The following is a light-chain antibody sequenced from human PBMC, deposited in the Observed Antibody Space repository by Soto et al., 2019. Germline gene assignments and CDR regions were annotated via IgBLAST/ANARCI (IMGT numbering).Light chain of an antibody. J-gene: IGKJ4*01. Sequence: DIQMTQSPSSLSASLGDRFTITCLASQNIRSNLNWYHQESRKATKTLIYAASNLQSEVPSRFSGSGSGNYFTITINSLQPEDFGTYYCQQTYSIPLTFGGGTKVDIK. CDR2: AAS. V-gene: IGKV1-39*01. CDR3: QQTYSIPLT. CDR1: QNIRSN.